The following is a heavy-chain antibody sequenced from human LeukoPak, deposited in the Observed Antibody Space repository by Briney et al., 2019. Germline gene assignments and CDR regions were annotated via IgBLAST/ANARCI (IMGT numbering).Heavy chain of an antibody. J-gene: IGHJ2*01. CDR1: GGSISSGDYY. CDR3: ARVNWYFDL. CDR2: IYYGGTT. Sequence: SETLSLTCTVSGGSISSGDYYWSWIRQPPGKGLEWIGYIYYGGTTYYNPSLKSRVTVSLDTSKNQFSLQLSSVTAADTAVYYCARVNWYFDLWGRGTLVTVSS. V-gene: IGHV4-30-4*08.